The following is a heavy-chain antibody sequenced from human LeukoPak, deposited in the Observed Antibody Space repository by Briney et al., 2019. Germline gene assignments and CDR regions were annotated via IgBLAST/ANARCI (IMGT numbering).Heavy chain of an antibody. Sequence: QTAGSLRLSCAASGVTFDDYSMHWVRQAPGKGLEWVSLISGDGGSTYYADSVKGRFTISRDNSKNSLYLQMNSLRTEDTALYYCAKDNYRYSGSYYPTGYWGQGALVTVSS. D-gene: IGHD1-26*01. CDR1: GVTFDDYS. CDR3: AKDNYRYSGSYYPTGY. CDR2: ISGDGGST. V-gene: IGHV3-43*02. J-gene: IGHJ4*02.